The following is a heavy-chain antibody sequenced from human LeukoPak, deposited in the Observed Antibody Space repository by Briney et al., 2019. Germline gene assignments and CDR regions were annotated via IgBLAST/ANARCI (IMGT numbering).Heavy chain of an antibody. D-gene: IGHD3-3*01. CDR2: MYYTGST. V-gene: IGHV4-39*01. CDR3: ARTEYYDFWSGYPRGWFDP. J-gene: IGHJ5*02. Sequence: SETLSLTCTVSGGSISSSSFYCVWIRQPPGKGLEWIGTMYYTGSTYYNPSLKSRVTISVDTSENQFSLKLTSVTAADTAVYYCARTEYYDFWSGYPRGWFDPWGQGTLITVSS. CDR1: GGSISSSSFY.